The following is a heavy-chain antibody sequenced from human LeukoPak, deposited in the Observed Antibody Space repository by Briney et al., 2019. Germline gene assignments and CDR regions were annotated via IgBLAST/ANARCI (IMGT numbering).Heavy chain of an antibody. J-gene: IGHJ6*02. CDR1: GFTFSSYA. D-gene: IGHD1-14*01. CDR3: ASDPHHASRMDV. CDR2: IKQDGSEQ. Sequence: GGSLRLSCAASGFTFSSYAMSWVRQAPGKGLEWVANIKQDGSEQYYVGSVKGRFTISRDNAKNSLYLQMNSLRAEDTAVHYCASDPHHASRMDVWGQGTTVTVSS. V-gene: IGHV3-7*01.